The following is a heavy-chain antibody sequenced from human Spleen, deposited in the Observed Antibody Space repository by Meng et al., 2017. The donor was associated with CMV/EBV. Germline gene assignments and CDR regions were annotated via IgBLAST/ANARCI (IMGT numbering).Heavy chain of an antibody. CDR2: LNPSGGSS. J-gene: IGHJ4*02. CDR3: ARDLWGSPRYIGVESSSWYLRD. Sequence: ASVKVSCKAFGYSFTSYYIHWVRQAPGQALEWVGMLNPSGGSSRYAQKFQGRVTMTRDTSTSTVYMELSGLRSADTAMFYCARDLWGSPRYIGVESSSWYLRDWGQGTLVTVSS. D-gene: IGHD6-13*01. CDR1: GYSFTSYY. V-gene: IGHV1-46*01.